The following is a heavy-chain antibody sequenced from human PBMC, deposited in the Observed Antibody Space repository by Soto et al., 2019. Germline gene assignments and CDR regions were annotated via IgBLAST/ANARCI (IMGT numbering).Heavy chain of an antibody. Sequence: EVQLVESGGGLVQPGRSLRLSCAASGFTFDDYAMHWVRQAPGKGLEWVSGISWNSGSIGYADSVKGRFTISRDNAMNSLYLQMNSLRAEDTSSYYFASRAVVGLAFDYWGQGTLVTVSS. CDR3: ASRAVVGLAFDY. D-gene: IGHD6-19*01. CDR2: ISWNSGSI. V-gene: IGHV3-9*01. J-gene: IGHJ4*02. CDR1: GFTFDDYA.